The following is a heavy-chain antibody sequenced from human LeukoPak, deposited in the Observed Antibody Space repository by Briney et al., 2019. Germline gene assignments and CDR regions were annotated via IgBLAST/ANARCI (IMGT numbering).Heavy chain of an antibody. CDR2: VDPEDGET. CDR1: GYTFTDYY. Sequence: ASVKVSCKVSGYTFTDYYMHWVQQAPGKGLEWMGLVDPEDGETIYAEKFQGRVTITADTSTDTAYMELSSLGSEDTAVYYCAARAVGATRYPDYWGQGTLVTVSS. V-gene: IGHV1-69-2*01. J-gene: IGHJ4*02. D-gene: IGHD1-26*01. CDR3: AARAVGATRYPDY.